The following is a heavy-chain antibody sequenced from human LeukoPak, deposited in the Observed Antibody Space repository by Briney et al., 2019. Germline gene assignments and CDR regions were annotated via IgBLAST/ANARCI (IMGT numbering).Heavy chain of an antibody. Sequence: SETLSLTCTVSGGSISSYYWSWIRQPPGKGLEWIGYIYYSGSTNYNPSLKSRVTIPVDTSKNQFSLKLSSVTAADTAVYYCARDRGYSYPLDYWGQGTLVTVSS. CDR3: ARDRGYSYPLDY. CDR2: IYYSGST. J-gene: IGHJ4*02. V-gene: IGHV4-59*01. D-gene: IGHD5-18*01. CDR1: GGSISSYY.